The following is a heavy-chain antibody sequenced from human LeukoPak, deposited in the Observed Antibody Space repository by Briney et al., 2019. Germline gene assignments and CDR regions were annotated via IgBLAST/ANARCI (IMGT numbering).Heavy chain of an antibody. V-gene: IGHV1-69*04. CDR3: AGNLGYSYGYLTDY. D-gene: IGHD5-18*01. CDR1: GGTFSSYA. Sequence: SVKVSCKASGGTFSSYAISWVRQAPGQGLEWMGRIITILGIANYAQKFQGRVTITADKSTSTAYMELSSLRSEDTAVYYCAGNLGYSYGYLTDYWGQGTLVTVSS. J-gene: IGHJ4*02. CDR2: IITILGIA.